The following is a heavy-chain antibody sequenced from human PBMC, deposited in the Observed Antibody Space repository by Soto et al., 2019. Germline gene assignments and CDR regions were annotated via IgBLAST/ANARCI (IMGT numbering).Heavy chain of an antibody. J-gene: IGHJ4*02. V-gene: IGHV1-18*04. CDR2: ITTSKGNR. CDR1: GYSLTSYG. CDR3: TRETLGVFEY. Sequence: QIQLVQSGGEVKRPGASVMVSCKASGYSLTSYGISWVRLVPGQGLEWMAWITTSKGNRNFARKFQDRVSLTADISTSTVYMELRSLTSDDTAVYYCTRETLGVFEYWGQGTLVSVSS. D-gene: IGHD3-16*01.